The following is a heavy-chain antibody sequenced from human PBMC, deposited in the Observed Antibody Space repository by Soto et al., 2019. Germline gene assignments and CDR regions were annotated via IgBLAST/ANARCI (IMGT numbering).Heavy chain of an antibody. CDR2: INPNSGGT. D-gene: IGHD3-16*01. CDR1: GYTFTGYY. V-gene: IGHV1-2*04. Sequence: ASVKVSCKASGYTFTGYYMHWVRQAPGQGLEWMGWINPNSGGTNYAQKFQGWVTMTRDTSISTAYMELSRLRSDATAVYYCAGDPGLGAPNYYCYYGMDDWGQGTTVTVSS. J-gene: IGHJ6*02. CDR3: AGDPGLGAPNYYCYYGMDD.